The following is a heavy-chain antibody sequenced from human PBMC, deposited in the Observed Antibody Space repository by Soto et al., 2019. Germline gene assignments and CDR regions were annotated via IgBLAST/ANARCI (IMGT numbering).Heavy chain of an antibody. CDR3: ARVPDY. Sequence: QLQLQESGSGLVKPSQTLSLTCADSGGSISSGGYSWSWIRQPPGKGLEWIEYMYHSGSTYYNPSLKIRVPISIHRSQNQFPLKLSSVTAAHTAVYSCARVPDYGGQGILVTVSS. D-gene: IGHD2-2*01. CDR1: GGSISSGGYS. CDR2: MYHSGST. V-gene: IGHV4-30-2*01. J-gene: IGHJ4*02.